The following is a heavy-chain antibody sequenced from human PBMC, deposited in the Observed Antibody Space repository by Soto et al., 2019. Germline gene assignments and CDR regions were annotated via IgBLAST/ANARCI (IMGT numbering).Heavy chain of an antibody. D-gene: IGHD4-4*01. V-gene: IGHV3-15*07. Sequence: GGSLRLSCAASGFTFSNAWMNWVRQAPGKGLEWVGRIKSKTDGGTTAYAAPVKGRFTISRDDSKNTLYLQMNSLKTEDTAVYYCTARAQNLPPPSNYDYWGQGSLVT. J-gene: IGHJ4*02. CDR3: TARAQNLPPPSNYDY. CDR2: IKSKTDGGTT. CDR1: GFTFSNAW.